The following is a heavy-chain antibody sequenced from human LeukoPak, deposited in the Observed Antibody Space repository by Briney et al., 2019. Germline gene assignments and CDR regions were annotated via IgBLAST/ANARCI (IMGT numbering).Heavy chain of an antibody. CDR2: IYYSGST. J-gene: IGHJ2*01. D-gene: IGHD5-24*01. V-gene: IGHV4-59*01. CDR3: ARVGGEIDL. Sequence: SETLSLTCTVSGGSISSYYWSWIRQPPGKGLEWIGYIYYSGSTNYNPSLKSRVTISVDTSKNQFSLKLSSVTAADTAVYYCARVGGEIDLWGRATLVTVSS. CDR1: GGSISSYY.